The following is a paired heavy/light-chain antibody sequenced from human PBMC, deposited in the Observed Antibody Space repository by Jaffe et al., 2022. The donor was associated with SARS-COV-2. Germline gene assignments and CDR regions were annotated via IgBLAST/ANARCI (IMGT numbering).Heavy chain of an antibody. V-gene: IGHV3-23*04. CDR2: ISGSGGNR. D-gene: IGHD3-9*01. CDR1: GFTFTSCA. J-gene: IGHJ3*02. CDR3: AKVKGYDILTGYYAAFDI. Sequence: EVHVVESGGGLVQPGGSLRLSCAASGFTFTSCAMTWVRQVPGKGLEWVSSISGSGGNRYYADSVKGRFTISRDNSKNTLYLQMNSLRAEDTAVYYCAKVKGYDILTGYYAAFDIWGQGTMVTVSS.
Light chain of an antibody. CDR3: QQYDNVPLT. J-gene: IGKJ5*01. V-gene: IGKV1-33*01. CDR1: HDINKS. Sequence: IQMTQSPSSLSASVGDRVTITCQASHDINKSLNWYQQKPGKAPKLLIYDASNLEIGVPSRFTGSGSGTDFTFTISSLQPEDIATYYCQQYDNVPLTFGQGTRLEIK. CDR2: DAS.